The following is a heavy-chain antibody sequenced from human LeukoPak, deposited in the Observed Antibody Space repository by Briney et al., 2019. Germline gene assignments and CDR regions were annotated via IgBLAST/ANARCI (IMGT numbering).Heavy chain of an antibody. Sequence: KPSETLSLTCAVSGYSISSGYYWGWIRQPPGKGLEWIGSIYHSGSTYYNPSLKSRVTISVDTSKNQFSLKLSSVTAADTAVYYCAREHYDFWSGYQPNWFDPWGQGTLVTVSS. J-gene: IGHJ5*02. D-gene: IGHD3-3*01. CDR3: AREHYDFWSGYQPNWFDP. V-gene: IGHV4-38-2*02. CDR1: GYSISSGYY. CDR2: IYHSGST.